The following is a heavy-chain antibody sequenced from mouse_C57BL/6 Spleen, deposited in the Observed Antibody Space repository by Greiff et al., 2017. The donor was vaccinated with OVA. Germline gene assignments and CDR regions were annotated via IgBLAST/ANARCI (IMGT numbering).Heavy chain of an antibody. D-gene: IGHD1-1*01. Sequence: EVQLQQSVAELVRPGASVKLSCTASGFNIKNTSMHWVQQRPEQGLEWIGRLDPATGNTKYAPKFPGKATITADTSSNTAYLQLSRLTSEDTASYYCVRGGYGSTYFGYWGQGTTLTVSS. CDR1: GFNIKNTS. CDR3: VRGGYGSTYFGY. J-gene: IGHJ2*01. CDR2: LDPATGNT. V-gene: IGHV14-3*01.